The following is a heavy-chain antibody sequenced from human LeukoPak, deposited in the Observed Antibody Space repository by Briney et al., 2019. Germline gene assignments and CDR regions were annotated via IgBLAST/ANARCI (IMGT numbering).Heavy chain of an antibody. CDR3: ARTYSSSWYDPGGWFDP. CDR2: IIPIFGTA. D-gene: IGHD6-13*01. J-gene: IGHJ5*02. V-gene: IGHV1-69*05. Sequence: SVKVSCKASGGTFSSYAISWVRQAPGQGLEWMGGIIPIFGTANYAQKFQGRVTITTDESTSTAYMEPSSLRSEDTAVYYCARTYSSSWYDPGGWFDPWGQGTLVTVSS. CDR1: GGTFSSYA.